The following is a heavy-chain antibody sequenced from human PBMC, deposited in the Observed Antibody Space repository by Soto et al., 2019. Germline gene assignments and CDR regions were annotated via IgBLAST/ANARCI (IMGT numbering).Heavy chain of an antibody. Sequence: GSLSLSCAASGFTFSSNYMSWVRQAPGKGLEWVSAIGGSGGSTYYADPVKGRFTISRDDSKNTLYLQVDSLRAEDTAVYYGAKAGEKPRYYYGMDVWGQGTTVTVSS. CDR3: AKAGEKPRYYYGMDV. CDR2: IGGSGGST. D-gene: IGHD3-16*01. CDR1: GFTFSSNY. J-gene: IGHJ6*01. V-gene: IGHV3-23*01.